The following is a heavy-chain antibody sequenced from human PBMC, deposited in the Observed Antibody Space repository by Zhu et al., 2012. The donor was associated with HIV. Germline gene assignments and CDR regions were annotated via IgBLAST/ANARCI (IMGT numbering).Heavy chain of an antibody. CDR1: GFTVSSNY. CDR2: IYSGGST. J-gene: IGHJ4*02. V-gene: IGHV3-53*02. Sequence: EVQLVETGGGLIQPGGSLRLSCAASGFTVSSNYMSWVRQAPGKGLEWVSVIYSGGSTYYADSVKGRFTISRDNSKNTLYLQMNSLRAEDTAVYYCARDSAGGYGSGFDYWGQGTLVTVSS. D-gene: IGHD3-10*01. CDR3: ARDSAGGYGSGFDY.